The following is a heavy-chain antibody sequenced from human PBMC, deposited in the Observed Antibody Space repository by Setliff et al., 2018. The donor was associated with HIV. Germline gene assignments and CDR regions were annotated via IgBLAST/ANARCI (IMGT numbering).Heavy chain of an antibody. V-gene: IGHV4-30-4*08. CDR3: ARVPYDTSGYSNYYFDL. CDR1: GASISSGDYY. D-gene: IGHD3-22*01. J-gene: IGHJ2*01. CDR2: ICYSGST. Sequence: SETLSLTCTVSGASISSGDYYWTWIRQPPGKGLEWIGYICYSGSTYYNPSLKSRVTISVDTSKNQFSLKLNSVTAVDTAVYYCARVPYDTSGYSNYYFDLWGRGTLVTVS.